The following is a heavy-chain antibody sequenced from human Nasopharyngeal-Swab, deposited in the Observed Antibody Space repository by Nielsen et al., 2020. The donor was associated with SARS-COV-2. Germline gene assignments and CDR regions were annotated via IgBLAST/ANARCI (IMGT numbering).Heavy chain of an antibody. J-gene: IGHJ4*02. CDR2: MNSDGSRT. CDR1: GFTFDAYA. D-gene: IGHD3-22*01. Sequence: GESLQISCAASGFTFDAYAMHWVRQAPGEGLVWVSRMNSDGSRTSYADSVKGRFTISRENAKNSLYLQMNSLRAGDTAVYYCARGKYDSSGYYLGDYYFDYWGQGTLVTVSS. V-gene: IGHV3-74*01. CDR3: ARGKYDSSGYYLGDYYFDY.